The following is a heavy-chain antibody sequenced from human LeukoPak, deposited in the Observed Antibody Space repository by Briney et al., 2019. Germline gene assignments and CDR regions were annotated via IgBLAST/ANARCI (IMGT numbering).Heavy chain of an antibody. CDR2: ISSSGSTI. V-gene: IGHV3-48*03. CDR1: GFTFSSYE. Sequence: GGSPRLSYAASGFTFSSYEMNWVRQAPGKGLEWVSYISSSGSTIYYADSVKGRFTISRDNAKNSLYLQMNSLRAEDTAVYYCAELGFTMIGGVWGKGTTVTISS. CDR3: AELGFTMIGGV. J-gene: IGHJ6*04. D-gene: IGHD3-10*02.